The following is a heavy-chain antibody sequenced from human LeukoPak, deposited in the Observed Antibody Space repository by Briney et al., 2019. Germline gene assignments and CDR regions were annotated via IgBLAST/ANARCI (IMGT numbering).Heavy chain of an antibody. V-gene: IGHV4-39*01. CDR1: GGSISSYY. D-gene: IGHD6-13*01. CDR2: IYYSGST. J-gene: IGHJ4*02. Sequence: SETLSLTCTVSGGSISSYYWGWIRQPPGKGLEWIGSIYYSGSTYYNPSLKSRVTISVDTSKNQFSLKLSSVTAADTAVYYCARARGIAAAGFDYWGQGTLVTVSS. CDR3: ARARGIAAAGFDY.